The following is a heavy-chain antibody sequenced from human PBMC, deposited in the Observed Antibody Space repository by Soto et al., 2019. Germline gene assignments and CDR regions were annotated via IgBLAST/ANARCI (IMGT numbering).Heavy chain of an antibody. CDR3: ARDLDFDY. CDR1: GFSFSSYS. Sequence: PGGSLRLSCAASGFSFSSYSMNWVRQAPGKGLEWVSSISSSSSYIYYTDAVKGRFTISGDSAKNSLYLQMISVRAEDTAVYYCARDLDFDYWGQRTLVTVSS. J-gene: IGHJ4*02. V-gene: IGHV3-21*01. CDR2: ISSSSSYI.